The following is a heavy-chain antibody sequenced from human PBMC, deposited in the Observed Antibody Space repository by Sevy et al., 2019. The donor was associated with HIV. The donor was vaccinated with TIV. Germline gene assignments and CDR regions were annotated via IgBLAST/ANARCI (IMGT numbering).Heavy chain of an antibody. CDR1: GFTFSSYW. J-gene: IGHJ3*01. V-gene: IGHV3-7*01. CDR2: IKQDGSEK. D-gene: IGHD5-12*01. Sequence: GGSLRLSCAASGFTFSSYWMHWVRQAPGKGLEWVANIKQDGSEKYYVDSVKGRFTISRDNTKNSLYLQMNSLRAEDTAVYYCATDSGYDDGFDVWGQGTMVTVSS. CDR3: ATDSGYDDGFDV.